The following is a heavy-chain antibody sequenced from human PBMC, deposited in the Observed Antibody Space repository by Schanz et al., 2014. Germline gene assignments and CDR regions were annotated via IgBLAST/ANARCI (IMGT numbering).Heavy chain of an antibody. Sequence: EVQLLESGGGLVQPGGSLRLSCAASGFTFGDYAMTWVRQAPGKGLEWVSVIGVDGTTTYYADSVKGRFTISRDNSKNTLYLQMNSLRAEDTAVYFCAKDLGVDCGDGCFNWYFDLWGRGTLXTVSS. CDR3: AKDLGVDCGDGCFNWYFDL. CDR1: GFTFGDYA. V-gene: IGHV3-23*01. J-gene: IGHJ2*01. CDR2: IGVDGTTT. D-gene: IGHD2-21*02.